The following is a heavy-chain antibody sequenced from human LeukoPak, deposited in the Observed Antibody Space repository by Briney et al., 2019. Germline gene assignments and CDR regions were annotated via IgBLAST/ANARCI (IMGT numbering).Heavy chain of an antibody. CDR1: GFTFSSYA. CDR2: ISGSGGST. CDR3: AKDSDDLGGTVTTFDY. Sequence: GGSLRLSCAASGFTFSSYAMSWVRQAPGKGLEWVSAISGSGGSTYYADSVKGRFTITRDNSKNTLYLQMNSLRAEDTAVYYCAKDSDDLGGTVTTFDYWGQGTLVTVSS. D-gene: IGHD4-17*01. V-gene: IGHV3-23*01. J-gene: IGHJ4*02.